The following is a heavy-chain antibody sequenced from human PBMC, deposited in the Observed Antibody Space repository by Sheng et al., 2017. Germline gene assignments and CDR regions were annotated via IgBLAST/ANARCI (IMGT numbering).Heavy chain of an antibody. V-gene: IGHV3-73*02. J-gene: IGHJ5*02. D-gene: IGHD3-22*01. CDR1: GFTFSGSA. CDR3: TRHPDLYYDSSGYYPNWFDP. Sequence: EVQLVESGGGLVQPGGSLKLSCAASGFTFSGSAMHWVRQASGKGLEWVGRIRSKANSYATAYAASVKGRFTISRDDSKNTAYLQMNSLKTEDTAVYYCTRHPDLYYDSSGYYPNWFDPWGQGTLVTVSS. CDR2: IRSKANSYAT.